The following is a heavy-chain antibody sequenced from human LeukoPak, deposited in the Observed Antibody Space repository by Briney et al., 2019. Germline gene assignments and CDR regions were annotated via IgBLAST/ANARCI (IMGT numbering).Heavy chain of an antibody. CDR3: ARDLRIAAAGRLDP. V-gene: IGHV4-59*01. D-gene: IGHD6-13*01. Sequence: SETLSLTCTASGGSISSYYWSWIRQPPGKGLEWIGYIYYSGSTNYNPSLKSRVTISVDTSKNQFSLKLSSVTAADTAVYYCARDLRIAAAGRLDPWGQGTLVTVPS. CDR2: IYYSGST. J-gene: IGHJ5*02. CDR1: GGSISSYY.